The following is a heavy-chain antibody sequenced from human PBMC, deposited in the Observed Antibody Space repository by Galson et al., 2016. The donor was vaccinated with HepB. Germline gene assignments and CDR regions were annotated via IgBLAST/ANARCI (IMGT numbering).Heavy chain of an antibody. Sequence: TISRDNSKNTIYLQMNSLRAEDTAVYYCARKHVYDCGLDYWGQGTLVTVSS. CDR3: ARKHVYDCGLDY. V-gene: IGHV3-30*07. J-gene: IGHJ4*02. D-gene: IGHD4/OR15-4a*01.